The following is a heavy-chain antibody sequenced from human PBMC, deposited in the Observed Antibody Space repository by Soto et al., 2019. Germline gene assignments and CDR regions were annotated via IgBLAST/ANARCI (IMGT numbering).Heavy chain of an antibody. J-gene: IGHJ5*02. CDR2: INHSGST. CDR1: GGSFSAYY. D-gene: IGHD2-2*01. Sequence: QVQLQQWGAGLLKPSETLSLTCAVYGGSFSAYYWSWIRQPPGKGLEWIGEINHSGSTNYNPSLKSRVTLSVDTSKNQFSLKLGSVTAADTAVYYCARGLGYCSSTSCSAVYWFDPWGQGTLVTVSS. CDR3: ARGLGYCSSTSCSAVYWFDP. V-gene: IGHV4-34*01.